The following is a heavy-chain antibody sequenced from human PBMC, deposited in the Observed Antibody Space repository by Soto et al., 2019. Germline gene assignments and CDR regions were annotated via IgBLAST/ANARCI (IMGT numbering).Heavy chain of an antibody. Sequence: SETLSLTCTVSGGSVSSTSYYWSWIRQPPGKGLEWIGYIYNSGSTNYKPSLKSRVTISVDTSKNQFSLNLTSVTAADTAVYYCARDAGGRGNGAFDIWGQGTMVTVSS. J-gene: IGHJ3*02. CDR2: IYNSGST. D-gene: IGHD3-16*01. CDR3: ARDAGGRGNGAFDI. CDR1: GGSVSSTSYY. V-gene: IGHV4-61*01.